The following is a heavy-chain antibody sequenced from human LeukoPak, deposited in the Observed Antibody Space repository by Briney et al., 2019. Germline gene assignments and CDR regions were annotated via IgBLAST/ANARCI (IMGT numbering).Heavy chain of an antibody. V-gene: IGHV1-2*02. CDR3: AREKQQRRVNWFDP. D-gene: IGHD6-13*01. Sequence: ASVKVSCKASRYTFTGYYMHWVRQAPGQGLEWMGWINPNSGGTNYAQKFQGRVTMTRDTSISTAYMELSRLRSDDTAVYYCAREKQQRRVNWFDPWGQGTLVTVSS. CDR1: RYTFTGYY. J-gene: IGHJ5*02. CDR2: INPNSGGT.